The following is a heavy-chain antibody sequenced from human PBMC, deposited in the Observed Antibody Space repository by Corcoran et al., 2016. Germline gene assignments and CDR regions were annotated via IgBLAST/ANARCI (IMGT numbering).Heavy chain of an antibody. CDR3: AKLPTTVVTPAWFDP. V-gene: IGHV3-23*01. D-gene: IGHD4-17*01. CDR1: GFTFSSYA. J-gene: IGHJ5*02. CDR2: ISGSGGST. Sequence: EVQLLESGGGLVQPGGSLRLSCAASGFTFSSYAMSWVRQAPGKGLEWVSAISGSGGSTYYAASVKGRFTISRDKSKNTRYLQMNSLRAEDTAVYYCAKLPTTVVTPAWFDPWGQGTLVTVSS.